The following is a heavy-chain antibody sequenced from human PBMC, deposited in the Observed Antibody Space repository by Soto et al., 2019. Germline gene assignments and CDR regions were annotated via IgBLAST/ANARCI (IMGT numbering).Heavy chain of an antibody. J-gene: IGHJ6*02. Sequence: QIQLQESGPGLVKSSGTLSLTCTVSGDSITNSDWWSWVRQSPGKGLEWIGEIHHSGVTNYNPSLKSRVTISVDKSTNPLSLEVSSVTAADTAVYYCVRNGYYCLEIWGRGTTVTVSS. V-gene: IGHV4-4*02. CDR1: GDSITNSDW. CDR2: IHHSGVT. CDR3: VRNGYYCLEI.